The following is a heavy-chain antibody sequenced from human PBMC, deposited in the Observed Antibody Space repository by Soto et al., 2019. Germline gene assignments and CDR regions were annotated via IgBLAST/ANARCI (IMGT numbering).Heavy chain of an antibody. J-gene: IGHJ4*02. D-gene: IGHD4-17*01. Sequence: EVYLVESGGGVVRPGGSLRLSCAASGFGFDEYGMSWVRQGPGKGLEWVSGINRHGDSTGYADSVKGRFTISRDNAKNSLYLQINGLRAEDTAFYYCARDHRWGYEYGDYGDSWGQGTLVTVSS. CDR3: ARDHRWGYEYGDYGDS. CDR1: GFGFDEYG. V-gene: IGHV3-20*04. CDR2: INRHGDST.